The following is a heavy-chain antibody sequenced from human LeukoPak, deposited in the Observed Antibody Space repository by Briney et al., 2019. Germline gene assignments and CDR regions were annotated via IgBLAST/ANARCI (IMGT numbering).Heavy chain of an antibody. CDR1: GGSISSYY. CDR2: IFYSGST. Sequence: PSETLSLTCTVSGGSISSYYWSWIRQPPGKGLEWIGYIFYSGSTNYNPSLKSRVTISVDTSKNQFSLKLSSVTAADTALYYCARDLHYWVAMDVWGQGTTVTVS. J-gene: IGHJ6*02. CDR3: ARDLHYWVAMDV. V-gene: IGHV4-59*12. D-gene: IGHD2-8*02.